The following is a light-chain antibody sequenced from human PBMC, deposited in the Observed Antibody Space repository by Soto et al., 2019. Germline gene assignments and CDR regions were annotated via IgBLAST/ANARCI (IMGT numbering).Light chain of an antibody. J-gene: IGKJ1*01. Sequence: EIVLTQSPGTLSLSPGERATLSCRASQSVSSSYLAWYQQKPGQAPRLLIYAASSRATGIPDRFSGSGSGTDFTLTISRLEAEDFAVYYCQQYGSSPRTFGQGTKVEFK. V-gene: IGKV3-20*01. CDR2: AAS. CDR1: QSVSSSY. CDR3: QQYGSSPRT.